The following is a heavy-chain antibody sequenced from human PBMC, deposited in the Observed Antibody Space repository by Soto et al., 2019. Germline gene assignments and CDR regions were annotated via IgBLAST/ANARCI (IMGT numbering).Heavy chain of an antibody. D-gene: IGHD6-19*01. Sequence: SETLSLTCTVSGGSLTSYYWTWIRQPPGKGLEWIGYIYYSGTTNYNPSLKSRVAMSVDTSNNLFSLKLDSVTAADTAVYYCARALMAGHFDYWGQGTLVTAPQ. J-gene: IGHJ4*02. V-gene: IGHV4-59*08. CDR2: IYYSGTT. CDR1: GGSLTSYY. CDR3: ARALMAGHFDY.